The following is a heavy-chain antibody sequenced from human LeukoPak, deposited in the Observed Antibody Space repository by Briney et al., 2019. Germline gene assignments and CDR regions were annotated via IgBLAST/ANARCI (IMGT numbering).Heavy chain of an antibody. V-gene: IGHV4-30-2*01. CDR2: IYHSGST. D-gene: IGHD3-3*01. Sequence: PSETLSLTCTVSGGSISSGGYYWSWIRQPPGKGVEWIGYIYHSGSTYYNPSLKSRVTISVDRSKNQFSLKLSSVTAADTSVYYCASVLRSQGWFDPWGQGTLVTVSS. J-gene: IGHJ5*02. CDR3: ASVLRSQGWFDP. CDR1: GGSISSGGYY.